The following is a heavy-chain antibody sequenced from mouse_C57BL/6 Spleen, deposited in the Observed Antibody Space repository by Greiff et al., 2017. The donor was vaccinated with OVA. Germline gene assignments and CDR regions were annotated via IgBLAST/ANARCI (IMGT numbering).Heavy chain of an antibody. J-gene: IGHJ4*01. CDR2: INPNNGGT. CDR3: ARKVDDYDDGAMDY. V-gene: IGHV1-22*01. CDR1: GYTFTDYN. Sequence: EVQLQQSGPELVKPGASVKMSCKASGYTFTDYNMHWVKQSHGKSLEWIGYINPNNGGTSYNQKFKGKATLTVNKSSSTAYMELRSLTSEESAVYYCARKVDDYDDGAMDYWGQGTSVTVSS. D-gene: IGHD2-4*01.